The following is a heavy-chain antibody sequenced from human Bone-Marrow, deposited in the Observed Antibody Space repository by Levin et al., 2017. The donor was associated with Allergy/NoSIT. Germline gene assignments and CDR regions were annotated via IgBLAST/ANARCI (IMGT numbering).Heavy chain of an antibody. CDR2: IYNSGTT. J-gene: IGHJ6*02. V-gene: IGHV4-59*01. Sequence: LSQTLSLTCTVSGGSIGTYYWSWLRQSPGKGLEWIGYIYNSGTTNYNPSLKSRVTISVDTSKKQFSLNLSSVTAADTAVYYCARGRRSSSQDYGLDGWAQGTTVTVSS. D-gene: IGHD6-6*01. CDR3: ARGRRSSSQDYGLDG. CDR1: GGSIGTYY.